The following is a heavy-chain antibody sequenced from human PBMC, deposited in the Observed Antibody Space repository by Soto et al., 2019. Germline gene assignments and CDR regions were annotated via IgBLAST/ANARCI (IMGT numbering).Heavy chain of an antibody. CDR3: ARVVRNGWYSLDY. Sequence: QVQLQESGPGLVEPSQTLSLTCTVSGGSISSGDYFWTWIRQHPGKGLEWIGYIYYTGSTDYNPSLKSRVTISKATSENQFSLNLSSVTAADTAVYYRARVVRNGWYSLDYWGQGTLVTVSS. J-gene: IGHJ4*02. V-gene: IGHV4-31*03. CDR2: IYYTGST. CDR1: GGSISSGDYF. D-gene: IGHD6-19*01.